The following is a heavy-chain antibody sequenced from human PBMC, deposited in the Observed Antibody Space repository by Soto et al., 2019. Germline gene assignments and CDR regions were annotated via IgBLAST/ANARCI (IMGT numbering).Heavy chain of an antibody. CDR2: IYYSGST. CDR3: ASSGGMTMIAAYFDY. CDR1: GGSISSSSYY. D-gene: IGHD3-22*01. Sequence: SETLSLTCTVSGGSISSSSYYWGWIRQPPGKGLEWIGSIYYSGSTYYNPSLKSRVTISVDTSKNQFSLKLSSVTAADTAVYSCASSGGMTMIAAYFDYWGQGTLVTVSS. V-gene: IGHV4-39*01. J-gene: IGHJ4*02.